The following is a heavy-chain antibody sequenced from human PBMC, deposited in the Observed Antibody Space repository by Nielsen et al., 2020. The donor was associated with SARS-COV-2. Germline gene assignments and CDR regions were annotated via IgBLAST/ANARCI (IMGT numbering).Heavy chain of an antibody. V-gene: IGHV3-33*03. D-gene: IGHD3-10*01. CDR1: GFTFSSYG. J-gene: IGHJ5*02. CDR2: IWYDGSNK. Sequence: GGSLRLSCAASGFTFSSYGMHWVRQAPGKGLEWVAVIWYDGSNKYYADSVKGRFTISRDNAKNSLYLQMNSLRAEDTALYYCAKGGLLPFDPWGQGTLVTVSS. CDR3: AKGGLLPFDP.